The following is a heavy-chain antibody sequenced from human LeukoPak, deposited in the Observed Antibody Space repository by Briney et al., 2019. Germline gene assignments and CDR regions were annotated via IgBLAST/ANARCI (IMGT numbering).Heavy chain of an antibody. CDR2: IYYSGSS. V-gene: IGHV4-39*01. J-gene: IGHJ4*02. CDR3: ARPDRE. Sequence: SETLSLTCTVSGGSISSNNYYWGWIRQPPGKGLEWIGTIYYSGSSYYNPSLRSRVTMSLDTSKNHFSLKMNSVTAADTAVYFCARPDREWGQGTLVTVSS. CDR1: GGSISSNNYY. D-gene: IGHD5-24*01.